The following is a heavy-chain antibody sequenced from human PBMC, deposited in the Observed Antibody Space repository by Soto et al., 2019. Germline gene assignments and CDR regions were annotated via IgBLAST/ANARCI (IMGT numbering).Heavy chain of an antibody. J-gene: IGHJ6*02. CDR2: IYTSGST. CDR1: GGSISSYY. Sequence: SSETLSLTCTVSGGSISSYYWSWIRQPAGKGLEWIGRIYTSGSTNYNPSLKSRVTMSVDTSKNQFSLKLSSVTAADTAVYYCARDKKRDSSGYYYSLYYGMDVWGQGTTVIVSS. V-gene: IGHV4-4*07. D-gene: IGHD3-22*01. CDR3: ARDKKRDSSGYYYSLYYGMDV.